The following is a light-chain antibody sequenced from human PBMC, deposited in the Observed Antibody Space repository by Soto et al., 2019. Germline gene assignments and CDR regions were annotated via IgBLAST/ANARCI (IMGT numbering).Light chain of an antibody. Sequence: EIVLTQSPATLSLSPGERATLSCRASQSVSSYLAWYQQKPGQAPRLLIYDASNRATGIPARFSGSGSGTEFTLTISSLQPEDFATYYCQQLNSYITLGQGTRLEIK. V-gene: IGKV3-11*01. J-gene: IGKJ5*01. CDR1: QSVSSY. CDR2: DAS. CDR3: QQLNSYIT.